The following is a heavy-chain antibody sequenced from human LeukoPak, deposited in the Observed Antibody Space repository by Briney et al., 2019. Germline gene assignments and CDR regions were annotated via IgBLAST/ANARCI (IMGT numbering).Heavy chain of an antibody. CDR1: GFTFSSYS. CDR3: AKDPVDTAMLDFDY. V-gene: IGHV3-21*04. J-gene: IGHJ4*02. Sequence: SGGSLRLSCAASGFTFSSYSMNWVRQAPGKGLEWVSSISSSSSYIYYADSVKGRFTISRDNAKNSLYLQMNSLRAEDTAVYYCAKDPVDTAMLDFDYWGQGTLVTVSS. D-gene: IGHD5-18*01. CDR2: ISSSSSYI.